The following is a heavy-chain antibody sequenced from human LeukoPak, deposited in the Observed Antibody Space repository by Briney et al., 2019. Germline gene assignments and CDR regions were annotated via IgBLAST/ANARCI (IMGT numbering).Heavy chain of an antibody. J-gene: IGHJ6*03. D-gene: IGHD4-17*01. CDR3: ARNSRYGEAKHYYYYYMDV. CDR2: INSDGSST. Sequence: PGGSLRLSCAASGFTFSSYWMHWVRQAPGKGLVWVSRINSDGSSTSYADSVKGRFTISRDNAKNTLYLQMNSLRAEDTAVYYCARNSRYGEAKHYYYYYMDVWGKGTTVTISS. V-gene: IGHV3-74*01. CDR1: GFTFSSYW.